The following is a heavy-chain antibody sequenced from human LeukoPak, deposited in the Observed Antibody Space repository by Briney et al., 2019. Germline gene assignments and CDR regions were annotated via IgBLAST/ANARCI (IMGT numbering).Heavy chain of an antibody. CDR1: GGSISSYY. D-gene: IGHD4-23*01. CDR2: IYTSGST. Sequence: SETLSLTCTVSGGSISSYYWSWIRQPAGKGLEWIGRIYTSGSTNYNPSLKSRVTISVDTSKNQFSLKLSSVTAADTAVYYCARHRRTTTVVTFKYYFDYWGQGTLVTVSS. V-gene: IGHV4-4*07. J-gene: IGHJ4*02. CDR3: ARHRRTTTVVTFKYYFDY.